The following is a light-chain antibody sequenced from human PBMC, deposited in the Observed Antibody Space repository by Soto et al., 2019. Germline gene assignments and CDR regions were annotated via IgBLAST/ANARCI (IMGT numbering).Light chain of an antibody. CDR3: SLYTSENTYV. J-gene: IGLJ1*01. V-gene: IGLV2-14*01. CDR1: SIDVGGYNY. Sequence: QSVLTQPASVSGSPGQSITISCAGTSIDVGGYNYVSWYQQHPGKAPKLMIYEVSNRPSGVSNRFSGSKSGNTASLTISGLQAADEADYYCSLYTSENTYVFGTGTKV. CDR2: EVS.